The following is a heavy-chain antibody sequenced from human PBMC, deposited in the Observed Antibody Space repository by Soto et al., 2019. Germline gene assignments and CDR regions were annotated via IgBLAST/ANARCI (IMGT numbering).Heavy chain of an antibody. CDR3: TLGGSYGEFY. J-gene: IGHJ4*02. CDR2: IKSKTDGETR. D-gene: IGHD1-26*01. Sequence: GASLRLSCATSGFSFGPAWMSWVRQAPGKGLEWVGIIKSKTDGETRDCAAPVKGRFTISSDDSKTMVYLRMNSLKTEDTAVYYCTLGGSYGEFYCAQGTLVTVSS. V-gene: IGHV3-15*01. CDR1: GFSFGPAW.